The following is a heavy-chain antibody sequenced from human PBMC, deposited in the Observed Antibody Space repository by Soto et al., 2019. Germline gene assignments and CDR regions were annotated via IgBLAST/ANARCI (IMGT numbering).Heavy chain of an antibody. CDR1: GGSISSGGYY. D-gene: IGHD2-2*01. J-gene: IGHJ5*02. V-gene: IGHV4-31*03. CDR3: ARVRGHQLLGWFDP. CDR2: IYHSGTT. Sequence: QVQLQESGPGLVKPSQTLSLTCTVSGGSISSGGYYWSWIRQHPGKGVEWIGYIYHSGTTYYNPSLKSRVTISVDPSKNQSSLKLTSVTAADTAVYYCARVRGHQLLGWFDPWGQGTLVTVSS.